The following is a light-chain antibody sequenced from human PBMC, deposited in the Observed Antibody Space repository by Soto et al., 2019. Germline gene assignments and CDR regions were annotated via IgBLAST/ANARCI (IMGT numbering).Light chain of an antibody. Sequence: QSALTQPPSASGSPGQSVTISCTGTSSDVGAYNYVSWYQQDAGKAPKLVIYEVTKRPSGVPDRFSGSKSANTASLTVSGLQAADEADYYCCSFASTPTRVFGGGTNLTVL. CDR3: CSFASTPTRV. J-gene: IGLJ3*02. V-gene: IGLV2-8*01. CDR1: SSDVGAYNY. CDR2: EVT.